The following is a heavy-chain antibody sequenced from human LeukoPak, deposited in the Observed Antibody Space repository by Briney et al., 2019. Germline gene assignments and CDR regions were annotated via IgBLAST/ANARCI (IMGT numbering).Heavy chain of an antibody. D-gene: IGHD5-18*01. CDR3: AREAYSYDNWFDP. Sequence: ASVKVSCKASGGTFSSYAISWVRQAPGQGLEWMGGIIPIFGTANYAQKFQGRVTITADESTSTAYMELSSLRSEDTAVYYCAREAYSYDNWFDPWGQGTLVTVSS. V-gene: IGHV1-69*13. CDR2: IIPIFGTA. J-gene: IGHJ5*02. CDR1: GGTFSSYA.